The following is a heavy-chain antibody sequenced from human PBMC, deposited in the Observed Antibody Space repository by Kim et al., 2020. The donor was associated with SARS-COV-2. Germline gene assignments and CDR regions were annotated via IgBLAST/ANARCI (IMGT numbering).Heavy chain of an antibody. V-gene: IGHV4-4*02. D-gene: IGHD3-3*01. CDR3: ARSITIFGVVITFDY. J-gene: IGHJ4*02. Sequence: PSLKSRATISVDKSKNQFSLKLSSVTAADTAVYYCARSITIFGVVITFDYWGQGTLVTVSS.